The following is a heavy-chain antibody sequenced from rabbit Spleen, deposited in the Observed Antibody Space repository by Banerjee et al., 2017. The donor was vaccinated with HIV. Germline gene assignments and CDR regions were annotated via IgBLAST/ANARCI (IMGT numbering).Heavy chain of an antibody. CDR1: GFTLSSINY. J-gene: IGHJ4*01. CDR3: ARDYDSSGYDHDL. Sequence: QSLDESGGDLVKPGASLTLTCTASGFTLSSINYMCWGRQAPGKGLEWIGCIKTGSGSIYYASWAKGRFTISKASATTVTLQMTSLTAADTATYFCARDYDSSGYDHDLWGPGTLVTVS. D-gene: IGHD6-1*01. V-gene: IGHV1S40*01. CDR2: IKTGSGSI.